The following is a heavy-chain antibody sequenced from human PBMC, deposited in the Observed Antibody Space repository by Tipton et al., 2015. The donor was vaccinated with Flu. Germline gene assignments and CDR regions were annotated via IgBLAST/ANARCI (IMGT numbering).Heavy chain of an antibody. CDR1: GFTFSSFA. Sequence: SLRLSCAASGFTFSSFAMSWVRQAPGKGPEWVAMISSSAINTFYADSVKGRFTTSRDNSKNTLFLQMHSLRVEDTAVYYCAKADSSGFYYARRHSWGQGTLVTVSS. J-gene: IGHJ4*02. D-gene: IGHD3-22*01. V-gene: IGHV3-23*01. CDR3: AKADSSGFYYARRHS. CDR2: ISSSAINT.